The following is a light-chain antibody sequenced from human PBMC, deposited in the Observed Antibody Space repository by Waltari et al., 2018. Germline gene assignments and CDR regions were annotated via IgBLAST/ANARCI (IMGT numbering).Light chain of an antibody. V-gene: IGLV2-14*01. CDR1: DSDVGAYDF. J-gene: IGLJ1*01. Sequence: QSALTQPASVSGSPGQSITISCSGTDSDVGAYDFVSWYQQHPGKAPHLIIYEVSNRPSGMSNGFSASKSGNTASLTISGLQAEDETDYYCSSYTTSSAPGVFGTGTRVTVL. CDR3: SSYTTSSAPGV. CDR2: EVS.